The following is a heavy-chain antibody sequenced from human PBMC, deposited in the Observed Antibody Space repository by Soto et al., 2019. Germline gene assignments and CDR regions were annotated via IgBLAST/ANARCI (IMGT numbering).Heavy chain of an antibody. V-gene: IGHV1-3*04. CDR3: ARDRGYSYGLHAFDI. J-gene: IGHJ3*02. Sequence: ASVKVSCKASGYTFTSTWMHWVRQAPGQRLEWMGWINTGTDNTKYSQKFQGRVTITRDTSASTAYMELSSLRSEDTAVYYCARDRGYSYGLHAFDIWGQGTMVTVSS. D-gene: IGHD5-18*01. CDR1: GYTFTSTW. CDR2: INTGTDNT.